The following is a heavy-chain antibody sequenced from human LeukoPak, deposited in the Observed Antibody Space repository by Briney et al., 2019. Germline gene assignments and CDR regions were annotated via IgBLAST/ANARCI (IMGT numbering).Heavy chain of an antibody. V-gene: IGHV4-59*01. CDR1: GGSINNYD. J-gene: IGHJ4*02. CDR3: ARHRGSGYPYFDY. D-gene: IGHD3-22*01. CDR2: IYYSGST. Sequence: PSETLSLTCTVSGGSINNYDWSWIRQPPGKGLEWIGYIYYSGSTNYNPSLKSRVTISVDTSKNHFSLKLSSLTAADTAVYYCARHRGSGYPYFDYWGQGTLVTVSS.